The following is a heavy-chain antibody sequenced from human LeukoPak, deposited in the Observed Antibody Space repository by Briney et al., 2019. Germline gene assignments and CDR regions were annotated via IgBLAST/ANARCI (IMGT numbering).Heavy chain of an antibody. CDR2: ISSSSSYI. J-gene: IGHJ4*02. V-gene: IGHV3-21*01. CDR3: AKDHSNYYDYLDY. D-gene: IGHD3-22*01. Sequence: PGGSLRLSCAASGFTFSSYSMNWVRQAPGKGLEWVSSISSSSSYIYSADSVKGRFTISRDNSKNTLYLQMNSLRAEDTAVYYCAKDHSNYYDYLDYWGQGTLVTVSS. CDR1: GFTFSSYS.